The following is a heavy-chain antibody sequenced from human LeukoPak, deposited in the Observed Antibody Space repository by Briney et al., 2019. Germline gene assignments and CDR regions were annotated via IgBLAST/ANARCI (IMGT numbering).Heavy chain of an antibody. CDR1: GFTFSSYW. Sequence: GGSLRLSCAASGFTFSSYWMSWVRQAPGKGLEWVANIKQDGSEKYYVDSVKGRFTISRDNAKNSLYLQMNSLRAEDTAVCYCARGASLRYFDWLSQYYFDYWGQGTLVTVSS. CDR2: IKQDGSEK. D-gene: IGHD3-9*01. CDR3: ARGASLRYFDWLSQYYFDY. J-gene: IGHJ4*02. V-gene: IGHV3-7*01.